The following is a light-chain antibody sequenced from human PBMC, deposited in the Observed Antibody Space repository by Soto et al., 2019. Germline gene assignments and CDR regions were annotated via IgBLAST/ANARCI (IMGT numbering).Light chain of an antibody. V-gene: IGLV2-14*01. CDR3: SSYTSSRTLPYV. Sequence: QSALTQPASVSGSPGQSITISCTGTSSDVGGYNYVSWYQHHPGKAPKLMIYEVRYRPSGVSSRFSGSKSGNTASLTISGLQAEDEADYYCSSYTSSRTLPYVFGTGTKLTVL. CDR1: SSDVGGYNY. CDR2: EVR. J-gene: IGLJ1*01.